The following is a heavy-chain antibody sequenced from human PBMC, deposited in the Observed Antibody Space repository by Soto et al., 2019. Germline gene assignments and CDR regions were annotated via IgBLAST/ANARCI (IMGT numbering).Heavy chain of an antibody. CDR1: GFTFSSYA. J-gene: IGHJ6*02. V-gene: IGHV3-30-3*01. CDR3: ARDPEGGEWQYGMDV. D-gene: IGHD3-16*01. Sequence: QVQLVESGGGVVQPGRSLRLSCAASGFTFSSYAMHWVRQAPGKGLEWVAVISYDGSNKYYADSVKGRFTISRDNSKNTLYLQMNSLRAEDTAVYYCARDPEGGEWQYGMDVWGQGTTVTVSS. CDR2: ISYDGSNK.